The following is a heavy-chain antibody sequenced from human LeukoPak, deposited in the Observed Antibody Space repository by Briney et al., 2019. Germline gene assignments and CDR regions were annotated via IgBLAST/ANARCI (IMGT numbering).Heavy chain of an antibody. V-gene: IGHV4-39*01. CDR2: IYYSGST. CDR1: GGSISGSSYY. D-gene: IGHD2-2*01. J-gene: IGHJ6*03. CDR3: ARQRTRGPQKYYYYYMDV. Sequence: SETLSLTCTVSGGSISGSSYYWGWIRQPPGKGLEWIGSIYYSGSTYYNPSLKSRVTISVDTSKNQFSLKLSSVTAADTAVYYCARQRTRGPQKYYYYYMDVWGKGTTVTVSS.